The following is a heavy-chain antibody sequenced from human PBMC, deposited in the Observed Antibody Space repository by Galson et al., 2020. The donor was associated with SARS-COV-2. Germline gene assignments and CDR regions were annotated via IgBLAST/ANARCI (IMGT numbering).Heavy chain of an antibody. CDR1: GYTFTGYY. J-gene: IGHJ5*02. Sequence: ASVKVSCKASGYTFTGYYMHWVRQAPGQGLEWMGWINPNTGGTNYAQKFQGRVTMTRDTSISTAYMELSRLRSDDTAVYYCAREASADYGGYVYWFDPWGQGTLVTVSS. CDR2: INPNTGGT. CDR3: AREASADYGGYVYWFDP. D-gene: IGHD4-17*01. V-gene: IGHV1-2*02.